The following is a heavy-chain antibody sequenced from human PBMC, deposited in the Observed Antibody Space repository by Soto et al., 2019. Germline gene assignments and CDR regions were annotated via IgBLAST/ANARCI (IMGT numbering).Heavy chain of an antibody. D-gene: IGHD4-17*01. V-gene: IGHV3-33*01. CDR2: IVNDGSDR. CDR3: ARDDDYEANGLDY. Sequence: TGGSLRLSCVVSGFTFSRYGMHWLRQAPGEGLEWMAVIVNDGSDRDYAASVAGRFTISRDNSKNTLYLQMDNLGVDDTAMYYCARDDDYEANGLDYWGQGTLVTVSS. J-gene: IGHJ4*02. CDR1: GFTFSRYG.